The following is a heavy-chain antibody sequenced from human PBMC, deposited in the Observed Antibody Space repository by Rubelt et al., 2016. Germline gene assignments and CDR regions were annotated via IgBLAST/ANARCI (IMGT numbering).Heavy chain of an antibody. D-gene: IGHD3-22*01. CDR1: GYTFTGYY. CDR2: INPNRGGT. V-gene: IGHV1-2*02. Sequence: QVQLVQSGAEVKKPGASVKVSCKASGYTFTGYYMHWVRQAPRQGLEWMGWINPNRGGTNYAQKFQGRVTMTKDTSISTAYMELSRLRSDDTAVYYCARFAIGGHSSGYLFDYWGQGTLVTVSS. J-gene: IGHJ4*02. CDR3: ARFAIGGHSSGYLFDY.